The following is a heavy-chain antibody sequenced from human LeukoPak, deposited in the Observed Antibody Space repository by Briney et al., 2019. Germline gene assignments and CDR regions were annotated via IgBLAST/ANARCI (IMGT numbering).Heavy chain of an antibody. CDR1: GXSFTSYW. D-gene: IGHD5-18*01. Sequence: GESLKISCKDSGXSFTSYWIGWVRQMPGKGLEWMGIIYPGDSDTRYSPSFQGQVTISADKSINTAYLQWSSLKASDTAIYYCARRGEAMDPFDYWGQGTLVTVP. V-gene: IGHV5-51*01. CDR3: ARRGEAMDPFDY. J-gene: IGHJ4*02. CDR2: IYPGDSDT.